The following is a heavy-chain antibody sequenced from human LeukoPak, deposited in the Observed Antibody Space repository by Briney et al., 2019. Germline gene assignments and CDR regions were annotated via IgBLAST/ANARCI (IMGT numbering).Heavy chain of an antibody. Sequence: GSLELSCAASGFTFSSYAMHWVRQAPGKGLEWVAVISYHGSNKYYADSVKGRFTISRDNSKNTLYLQMNSLRAEDTAVYYCARVDSSSWYGDFDYWGPGTLVTVSS. CDR1: GFTFSSYA. CDR2: ISYHGSNK. CDR3: ARVDSSSWYGDFDY. D-gene: IGHD6-13*01. V-gene: IGHV3-30-3*01. J-gene: IGHJ4*01.